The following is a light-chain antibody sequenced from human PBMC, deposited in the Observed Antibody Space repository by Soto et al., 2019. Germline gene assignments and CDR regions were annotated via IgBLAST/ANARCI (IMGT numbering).Light chain of an antibody. CDR3: QQYGSSSIT. Sequence: EIVLMQSPGTLSLSPGERATLSCRASQYMTRTYIAWYQQKPGQAPRLLIYGASSRATGIPDRFSGSGSGTDFTLTISRLEPEDFAVYYCQQYGSSSITFGQGTRLEIK. V-gene: IGKV3-20*01. CDR1: QYMTRTY. CDR2: GAS. J-gene: IGKJ5*01.